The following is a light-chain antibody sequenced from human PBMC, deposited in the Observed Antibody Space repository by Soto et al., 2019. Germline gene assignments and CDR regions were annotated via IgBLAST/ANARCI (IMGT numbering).Light chain of an antibody. CDR3: QQYNTYSPSWT. CDR1: QSISSR. CDR2: KAS. J-gene: IGKJ1*01. Sequence: DIQMTQSPSTLSASIGDRITITYRASQSISSRLAWYQHKPGKAPKLLIYKASTLESGVPSRFSGSGSGTEFTLTISSLQPDDFATYYCQQYNTYSPSWTFGQGTKVDIK. V-gene: IGKV1-5*03.